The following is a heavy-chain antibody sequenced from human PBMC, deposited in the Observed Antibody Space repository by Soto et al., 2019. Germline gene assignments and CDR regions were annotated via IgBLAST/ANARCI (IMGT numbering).Heavy chain of an antibody. V-gene: IGHV1-2*02. Sequence: ASVKVSCKASGYTFTGYYMHWVRQAPGQGLEWMGWINPNSGGTNYAQKFQGRVTMTRDTSISTAYMELSRLRSDDTAVYYCARGGLYGSGSYYYYYGMGVWGQGTTVTVSS. CDR1: GYTFTGYY. CDR2: INPNSGGT. D-gene: IGHD3-10*01. CDR3: ARGGLYGSGSYYYYYGMGV. J-gene: IGHJ6*02.